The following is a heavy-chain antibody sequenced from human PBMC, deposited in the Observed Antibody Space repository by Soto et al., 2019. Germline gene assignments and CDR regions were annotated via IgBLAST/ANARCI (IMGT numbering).Heavy chain of an antibody. CDR3: VKTRIAVRELIGYYYGMDV. CDR1: GFTFSSFA. Sequence: GGSLRLSCSASGFTFSSFAMHWVRQAPGKGLEYVSAISSDGGSTYSVDSVKGRFTISRDNSKNTLYLQMSSLRPEETAVYYCVKTRIAVRELIGYYYGMDVWGQWTTVTVSS. V-gene: IGHV3-64D*06. J-gene: IGHJ6*02. D-gene: IGHD3-10*01. CDR2: ISSDGGST.